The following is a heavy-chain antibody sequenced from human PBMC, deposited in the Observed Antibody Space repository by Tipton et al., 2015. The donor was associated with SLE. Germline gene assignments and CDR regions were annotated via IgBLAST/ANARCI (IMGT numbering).Heavy chain of an antibody. D-gene: IGHD2-2*01. V-gene: IGHV3-30-3*01. CDR3: ARDPVVPAATFDY. CDR2: ISFDEDTK. Sequence: QLVQSGGGVVQPGRSLRLSCAASGFILSSYAMHWVRQAPGKGLEWVAIISFDEDTKYYTDSVKGRFTIFRDNAKNSLYLQMNSLRAEDTAVYYCARDPVVPAATFDYWGQGTLVTVSS. CDR1: GFILSSYA. J-gene: IGHJ4*02.